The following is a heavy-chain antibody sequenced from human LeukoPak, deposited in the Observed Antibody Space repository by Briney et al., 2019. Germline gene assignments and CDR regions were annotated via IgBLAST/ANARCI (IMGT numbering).Heavy chain of an antibody. J-gene: IGHJ4*02. Sequence: GASVKVSCKASGYTFTGYYMYWVRQAPGQGLEWMGWINPNSGGTNYAQKFQGRVTMTRDTSISTAYMELSRLRSDDTAVYYCARDRWWESVCDYWGQGTLVTVSS. CDR3: ARDRWWESVCDY. D-gene: IGHD1-26*01. CDR1: GYTFTGYY. V-gene: IGHV1-2*02. CDR2: INPNSGGT.